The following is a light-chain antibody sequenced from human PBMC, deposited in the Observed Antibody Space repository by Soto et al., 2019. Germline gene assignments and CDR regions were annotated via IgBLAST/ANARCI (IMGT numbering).Light chain of an antibody. J-gene: IGLJ2*01. CDR2: LDSDGSH. V-gene: IGLV4-69*01. CDR3: QTWGTGIHVV. CDR1: SGHSSYA. Sequence: QSVLTQSPSASASLGASVKLTCTLSSGHSSYAIAWHQQQPEKGPRYLMKLDSDGSHTKGDAIPDRFSGSSSGAERYLTISSLQSEAEADYYCQTWGTGIHVVFGGGTKLTVL.